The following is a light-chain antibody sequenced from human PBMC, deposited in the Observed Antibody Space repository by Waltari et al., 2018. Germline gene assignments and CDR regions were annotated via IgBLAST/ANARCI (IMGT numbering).Light chain of an antibody. CDR1: QSISIY. CDR3: QQYYDGRT. Sequence: EIVMTQSPATLSLSRGERATLSCRASQSISIYLAWFQQKPGQAPRLLIYHASTRATGIPARLSGSGSGTEFTLTISSLQSEDFAVYYCQQYYDGRTFGQGTKLEIK. J-gene: IGKJ2*01. CDR2: HAS. V-gene: IGKV3-15*01.